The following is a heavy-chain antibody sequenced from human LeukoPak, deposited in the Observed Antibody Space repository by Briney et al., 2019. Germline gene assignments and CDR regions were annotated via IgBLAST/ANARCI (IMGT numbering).Heavy chain of an antibody. V-gene: IGHV1-2*02. CDR1: GYTFTGYY. CDR3: ARGRGEMATITIDY. J-gene: IGHJ4*02. CDR2: INPNSGGT. Sequence: GASVKVSCKASGYTFTGYYMHWVRQAPGQGLEWMGWINPNSGGTNYAQKFQGRVTMTRDTSISTAYMELSRLRSDDTAVYYCARGRGEMATITIDYWGQGTLVTVSS. D-gene: IGHD5-24*01.